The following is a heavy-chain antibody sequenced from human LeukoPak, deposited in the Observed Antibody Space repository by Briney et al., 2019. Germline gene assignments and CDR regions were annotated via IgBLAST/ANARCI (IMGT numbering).Heavy chain of an antibody. Sequence: GASVKVSCKASGGTFNSYAISWVRQAPGQGLEWMGRIIPILGIANYAQKFQGRVTITADKSTSTAYMELSSLRSEDTAVYYCAREKAAATYYYYGMDVWGQGTTVTVSS. CDR2: IIPILGIA. J-gene: IGHJ6*02. V-gene: IGHV1-69*04. CDR1: GGTFNSYA. D-gene: IGHD6-13*01. CDR3: AREKAAATYYYYGMDV.